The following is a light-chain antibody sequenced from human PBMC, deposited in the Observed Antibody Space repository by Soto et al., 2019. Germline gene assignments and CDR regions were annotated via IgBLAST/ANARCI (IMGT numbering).Light chain of an antibody. Sequence: EIVLTQSPGTLSLSPVERVTLSCRASQSVNNNFLSWYQQKPGQAPRLLIYAASSGATGIPDRFSGSGSGTDFTLTINRLEPEDFVVYYCQYYGNSRITFGQGTRLEIK. J-gene: IGKJ5*01. CDR1: QSVNNNF. V-gene: IGKV3-20*01. CDR3: QYYGNSRIT. CDR2: AAS.